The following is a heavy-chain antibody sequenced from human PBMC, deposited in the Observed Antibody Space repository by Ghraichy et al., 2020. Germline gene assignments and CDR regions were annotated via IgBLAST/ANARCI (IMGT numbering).Heavy chain of an antibody. J-gene: IGHJ2*01. Sequence: SETLSLTCDVSGGSISSTNWWTWVRQPPGKGLEWIGEVYPSGTTDYNPSLKSRVTISVDKSRNQFSLKLISVTAADTAVYYCARDRTPRSWYFDLWGRGTLVTVSS. V-gene: IGHV4-4*02. CDR3: ARDRTPRSWYFDL. CDR1: GGSISSTNW. CDR2: VYPSGTT. D-gene: IGHD2-15*01.